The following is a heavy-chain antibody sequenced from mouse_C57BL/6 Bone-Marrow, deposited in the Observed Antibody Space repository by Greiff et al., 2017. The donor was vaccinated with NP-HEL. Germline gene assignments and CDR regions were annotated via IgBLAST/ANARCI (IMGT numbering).Heavy chain of an antibody. D-gene: IGHD1-1*01. CDR2: IDPSDSCT. CDR3: ALYYYGAMDY. J-gene: IGHJ4*01. Sequence: VKLVESGAELVMPGASVKLSCKASGYTFTSYWMHWVKQRPGQGLEWIGEIDPSDSCTNYNQKFKGKSTLTVDKSSSTAYMQLSSLTSEDSAVYYCALYYYGAMDYWGQGTSVTVSS. V-gene: IGHV1-69*01. CDR1: GYTFTSYW.